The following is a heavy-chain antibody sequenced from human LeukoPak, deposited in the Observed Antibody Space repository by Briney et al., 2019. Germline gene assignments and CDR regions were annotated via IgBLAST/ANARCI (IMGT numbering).Heavy chain of an antibody. CDR1: GFTISNNY. CDR2: IYSGGNT. V-gene: IGHV3-53*01. CDR3: ARRGLSSSWPFDY. J-gene: IGHJ4*02. D-gene: IGHD6-13*01. Sequence: PGGSLRLSCAASGFTISNNYMNWVRQAPGKGLEWVSVIYSGGNTYYADSVKGRFTISRDDSKNTLYLQMNSLRAEDTAVYYCARRGLSSSWPFDYWGQGTLAYVSS.